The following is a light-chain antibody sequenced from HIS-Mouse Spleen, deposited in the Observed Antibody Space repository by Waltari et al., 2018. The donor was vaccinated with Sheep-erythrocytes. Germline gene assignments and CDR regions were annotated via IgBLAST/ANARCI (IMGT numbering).Light chain of an antibody. J-gene: IGLJ2*01. CDR2: QDS. Sequence: SYELTQPPSVSVSPGQTASITCSGANLGEKYACWYHQKPGQSPVLVIYQDSKRPSGIPERFSGSNSGNTATLTISGTQAMDEADYYCQAWDSSTVVFGGGTKLTVL. CDR1: NLGEKY. V-gene: IGLV3-1*01. CDR3: QAWDSSTVV.